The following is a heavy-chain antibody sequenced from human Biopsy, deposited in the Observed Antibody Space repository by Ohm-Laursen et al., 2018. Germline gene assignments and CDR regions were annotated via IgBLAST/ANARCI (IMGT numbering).Heavy chain of an antibody. V-gene: IGHV1-18*01. CDR1: GYTLAGFG. Sequence: AASVKASCKASGYTLAGFGVGWVRQAPGQGLEWMGWISANSGNTNYAQKLQGRVTMNADTSTSTAYMELRSLTSDDTAIYYCARGMAVAVTLYYFDYWGQGSLLTVSS. D-gene: IGHD6-19*01. J-gene: IGHJ4*02. CDR3: ARGMAVAVTLYYFDY. CDR2: ISANSGNT.